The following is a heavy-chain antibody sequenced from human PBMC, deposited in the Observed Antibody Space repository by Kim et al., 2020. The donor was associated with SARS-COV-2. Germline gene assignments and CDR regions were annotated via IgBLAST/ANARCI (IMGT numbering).Heavy chain of an antibody. D-gene: IGHD3-10*01. V-gene: IGHV4-31*03. Sequence: SETLSLTCTVSGGSISSGGYYWSWIRQHPGKGLEWIGYIYYSGSTYYNPSLKSRVTISVDTSKNQFSLKLSSVTAADTAVYYCARGQSLWFGADYWGQGTLVTVSS. CDR3: ARGQSLWFGADY. J-gene: IGHJ4*02. CDR1: GGSISSGGYY. CDR2: IYYSGST.